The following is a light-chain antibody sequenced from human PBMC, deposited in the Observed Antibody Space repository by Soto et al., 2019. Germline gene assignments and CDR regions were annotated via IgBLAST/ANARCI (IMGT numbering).Light chain of an antibody. CDR3: QQYGDTSWT. V-gene: IGKV3-20*01. Sequence: EIVLTQSPGTLSLSPGERDTLSCTASQTISSRYLAWYQQKPGQPPRLLIFAASSRATVIPDNFSGSGSGTDFTLTISRLEPEDSAVYYCQQYGDTSWTFGQGTKVEIK. CDR1: QTISSRY. J-gene: IGKJ1*01. CDR2: AAS.